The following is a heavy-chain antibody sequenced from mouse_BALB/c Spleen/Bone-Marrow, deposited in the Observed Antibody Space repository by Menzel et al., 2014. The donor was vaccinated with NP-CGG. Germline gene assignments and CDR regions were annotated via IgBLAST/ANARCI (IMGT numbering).Heavy chain of an antibody. J-gene: IGHJ3*01. CDR3: ARYDGFAY. Sequence: VQVVESGSVLVRPGASVKLSCKASGYTFTSSWMHWAKQRPGQGLEWIGEIHPNSGNTNYNEKFKGKATLTVDTSSSTAYVDLSSLTSEDSAVYYCARYDGFAYWGQGTLVTVSA. CDR2: IHPNSGNT. D-gene: IGHD2-14*01. V-gene: IGHV1S130*01. CDR1: GYTFTSSW.